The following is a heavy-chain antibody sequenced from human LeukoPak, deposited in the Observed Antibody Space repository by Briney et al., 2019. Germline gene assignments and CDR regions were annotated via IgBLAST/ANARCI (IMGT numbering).Heavy chain of an antibody. CDR1: GGSISSSSYY. Sequence: SETLSLTCTVSGGSISSSSYYWGWIRQPPGKGLEWIGSIYYSGSTYYNPSLKSRVTISVDTSKNQSSLKLSSVTAADTAVYYCARVTRGYSYGPDGNWFDPWGQGTLVTVSS. J-gene: IGHJ5*02. CDR3: ARVTRGYSYGPDGNWFDP. CDR2: IYYSGST. D-gene: IGHD5-18*01. V-gene: IGHV4-39*07.